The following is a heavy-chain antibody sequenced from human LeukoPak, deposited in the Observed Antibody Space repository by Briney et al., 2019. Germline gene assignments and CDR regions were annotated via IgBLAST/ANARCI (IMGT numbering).Heavy chain of an antibody. CDR2: ISGSGGST. V-gene: IGHV3-23*01. J-gene: IGHJ4*02. Sequence: GGSLRLSCAASGFTFSSYAMSWVRQAPGKGLEWVSAISGSGGSTYYADSVKDRFTISRDNSKNTLYLQMNSLRAEDTAVYYCAKDSSSEGYYFDYWGQGTLVTVSS. CDR3: AKDSSSEGYYFDY. D-gene: IGHD6-6*01. CDR1: GFTFSSYA.